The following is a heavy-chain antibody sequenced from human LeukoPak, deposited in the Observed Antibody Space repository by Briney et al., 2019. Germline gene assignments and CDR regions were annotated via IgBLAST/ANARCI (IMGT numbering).Heavy chain of an antibody. D-gene: IGHD1-26*01. CDR3: AKEIEVGAYPDY. Sequence: GRSLRLSCAASGFTFSSYGMHWVRQAPGKGLEWVAVISYDGSNKYYAASVKGRFTISRDNSKNTLYLQMNSLRAEDTAVYYCAKEIEVGAYPDYWGQGTLVTVSS. CDR2: ISYDGSNK. J-gene: IGHJ4*02. CDR1: GFTFSSYG. V-gene: IGHV3-30*18.